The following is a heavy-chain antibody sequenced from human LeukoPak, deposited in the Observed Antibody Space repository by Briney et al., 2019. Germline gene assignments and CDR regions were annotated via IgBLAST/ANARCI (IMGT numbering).Heavy chain of an antibody. Sequence: PGGSLRLSCAASGFTFSSYSMSWVRQAPGKGLEWVSSISSSSSYIYYADSVKGRFTISRDNAKNSLYLQMNSLRAEDTAMYYCARAHYYDSSGYYYDVTWGQGTLVTVSS. D-gene: IGHD3-22*01. CDR3: ARAHYYDSSGYYYDVT. CDR1: GFTFSSYS. J-gene: IGHJ5*02. V-gene: IGHV3-21*01. CDR2: ISSSSSYI.